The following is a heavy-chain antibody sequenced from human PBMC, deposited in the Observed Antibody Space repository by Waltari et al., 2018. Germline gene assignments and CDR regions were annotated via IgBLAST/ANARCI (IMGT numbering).Heavy chain of an antibody. Sequence: QVQLVESGGGVVQPGRSLRLSCAASGFTLSSYGMHWVRQAPGTGLEWVAVISYDGSNKYYADSVKGRFTISRDNSKNTLYLQMNSLRAEDTAVYYSAKDPGDYYDSSGSAYYFDYWGQGTLVTVSS. V-gene: IGHV3-30*18. J-gene: IGHJ4*02. CDR1: GFTLSSYG. CDR2: ISYDGSNK. D-gene: IGHD3-22*01. CDR3: AKDPGDYYDSSGSAYYFDY.